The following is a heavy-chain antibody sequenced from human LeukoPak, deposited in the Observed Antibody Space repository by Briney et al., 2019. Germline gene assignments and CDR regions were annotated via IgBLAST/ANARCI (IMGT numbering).Heavy chain of an antibody. CDR3: AGYSSSSDPFVY. V-gene: IGHV4-59*01. D-gene: IGHD6-6*01. CDR2: IYYSGST. J-gene: IGHJ4*02. CDR1: GGSISSYY. Sequence: PSETLSLTCTVSGGSISSYYWSWIRQPPGKGLEWIGYIYYSGSTNYNPSLKSRVTISVDTSKNQFSLKLNFVTAADTAVYYCAGYSSSSDPFVYWGQGTLVTVSS.